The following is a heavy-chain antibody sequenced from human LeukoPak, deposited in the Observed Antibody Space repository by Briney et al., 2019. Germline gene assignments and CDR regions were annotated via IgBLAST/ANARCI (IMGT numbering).Heavy chain of an antibody. CDR3: AKARVVVVPAAPWSYFDY. Sequence: GGSLGLSCAASGFTFSSYAMSWVRQAPGKGLEWVSAISGSGGSTYYADSVKGRFTISRDNSKNTLYLQMNSLRAEDTAVYYCAKARVVVVPAAPWSYFDYWGQGTLVTVSS. CDR1: GFTFSSYA. J-gene: IGHJ4*02. D-gene: IGHD2-2*01. CDR2: ISGSGGST. V-gene: IGHV3-23*01.